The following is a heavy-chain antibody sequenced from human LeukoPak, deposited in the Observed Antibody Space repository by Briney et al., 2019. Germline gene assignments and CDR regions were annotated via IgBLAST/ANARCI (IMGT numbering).Heavy chain of an antibody. D-gene: IGHD1-1*01. J-gene: IGHJ3*02. V-gene: IGHV5-51*01. Sequence: PGESLKISCKASGYTFTSFWIGWVRPMPGKGLEWMAIINPGDSDTRYSPSFQGQVTISADKSISTAYLKWSSLKASDTAMYYCARDWKDPAAFDIWGQGTMVTVSS. CDR3: ARDWKDPAAFDI. CDR1: GYTFTSFW. CDR2: INPGDSDT.